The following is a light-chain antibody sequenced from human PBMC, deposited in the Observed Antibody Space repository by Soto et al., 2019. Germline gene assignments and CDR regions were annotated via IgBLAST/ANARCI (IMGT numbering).Light chain of an antibody. CDR2: DVT. CDR3: CSYAGDFYV. CDR1: TSDVGGYDY. Sequence: SALTQPRSVSGSPGQSVAISCTGTTSDVGGYDYVSWYQQHPGKAPELIIFDVTKRPSGVPDRFSGSKSGNTASLTISGLQAEDEADYFCCSYAGDFYVFGSGTKVTVL. V-gene: IGLV2-11*01. J-gene: IGLJ1*01.